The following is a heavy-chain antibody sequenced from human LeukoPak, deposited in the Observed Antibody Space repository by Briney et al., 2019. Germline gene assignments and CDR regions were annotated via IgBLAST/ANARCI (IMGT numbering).Heavy chain of an antibody. D-gene: IGHD1-26*01. CDR1: GFTFSSYA. J-gene: IGHJ3*02. V-gene: IGHV3-23*01. CDR2: ISGSGGST. CDR3: ARALPSPLYSGSYADAFDI. Sequence: PGGSLRLSCAASGFTFSSYAMSWVRQAPGKGLDWVSAISGSGGSTYYADSVKGRFTISRDNAKNSLYLQMNSLRAEDTAVYYCARALPSPLYSGSYADAFDIWGQGTMVTVSS.